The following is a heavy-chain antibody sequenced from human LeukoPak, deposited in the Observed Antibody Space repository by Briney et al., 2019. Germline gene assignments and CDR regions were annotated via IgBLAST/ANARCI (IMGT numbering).Heavy chain of an antibody. V-gene: IGHV3-21*01. J-gene: IGHJ4*02. CDR3: ARAPPATYYDFWSGYYTEGYFDY. CDR2: ISSSSSYI. D-gene: IGHD3-3*01. Sequence: GGSLRLSCAASGFTFSSYSMNWVRQAPGKGLEWVSSISSSSSYIYYADSVKGRFTISRDNAKNSLYLQMNSLRAGDTAVYYCARAPPATYYDFWSGYYTEGYFDYWGQGTLVTVSS. CDR1: GFTFSSYS.